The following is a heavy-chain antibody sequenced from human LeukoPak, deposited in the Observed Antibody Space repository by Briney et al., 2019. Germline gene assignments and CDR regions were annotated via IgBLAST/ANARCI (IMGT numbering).Heavy chain of an antibody. CDR1: GFTFSSYS. V-gene: IGHV3-21*01. J-gene: IGHJ4*02. CDR3: ARGGDYHDSSGYYNY. CDR2: ISSSSSYI. D-gene: IGHD3-22*01. Sequence: GGSLRLSCAASGFTFSSYSMNWVRQAPGKGLEWVSSISSSSSYIYYADSVKGRFTISRDNAKNSLYLQMNSLRAEDTAVYYCARGGDYHDSSGYYNYWGQGTLVTVSS.